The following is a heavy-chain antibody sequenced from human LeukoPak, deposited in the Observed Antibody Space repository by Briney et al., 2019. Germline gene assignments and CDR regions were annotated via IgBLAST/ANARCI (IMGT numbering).Heavy chain of an antibody. Sequence: GGSLRLSCAASGFTFSSYSMNWVRQAPGKGLEWVSSISSSSSYIYYADSVKGRFTISRDNAKNSPYLQMNSLRAEDTAVYYCARDPPGYSGYQPMDVWGKGTTVTVSS. CDR2: ISSSSSYI. CDR1: GFTFSSYS. V-gene: IGHV3-21*01. D-gene: IGHD5-12*01. J-gene: IGHJ6*03. CDR3: ARDPPGYSGYQPMDV.